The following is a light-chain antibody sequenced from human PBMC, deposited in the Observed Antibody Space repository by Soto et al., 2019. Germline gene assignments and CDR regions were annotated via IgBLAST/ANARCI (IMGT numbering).Light chain of an antibody. CDR3: QQRSNWRT. J-gene: IGKJ5*01. CDR1: QSVSSY. CDR2: DAS. Sequence: EILLTQSPATLSLSPGERATLSCRASQSVSSYLAWYQQKPGQAPRLLIYDASNRATGIPARFSGSGSGTDFTLTISSLETEDFAVYYCQQRSNWRTIGQGTRLEIK. V-gene: IGKV3-11*01.